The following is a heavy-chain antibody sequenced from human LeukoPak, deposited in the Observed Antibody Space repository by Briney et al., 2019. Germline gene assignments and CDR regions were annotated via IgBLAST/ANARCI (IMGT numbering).Heavy chain of an antibody. V-gene: IGHV4-59*01. CDR1: GGSISSYY. J-gene: IGHJ4*02. CDR2: IYYSGST. D-gene: IGHD2-2*01. Sequence: SETLSLTCIVSGGSISSYYWSWIRQPPGKGLEWIGYIYYSGSTNYNPSLKSRVTISVDTSKNQFSLKLGSVTAADTAVYYCARAPAYCSSTSCYYFDYWGQGTLVTVSS. CDR3: ARAPAYCSSTSCYYFDY.